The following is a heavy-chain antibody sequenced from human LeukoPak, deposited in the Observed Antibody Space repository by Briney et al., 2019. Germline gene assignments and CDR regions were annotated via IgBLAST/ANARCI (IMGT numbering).Heavy chain of an antibody. CDR1: GFTFSSYG. D-gene: IGHD3-9*01. V-gene: IGHV3-23*01. CDR2: ISGSGGST. CDR3: ARVILTGYYFPDAFDI. J-gene: IGHJ3*02. Sequence: PGGSLRLSCAASGFTFSSYGMSWVRQAPGKGLEWVSAISGSGGSTYYADSVKGRFTISRDNSKNTLYLQMNSLRAEDTAVYYCARVILTGYYFPDAFDIWGQGTMVTVSS.